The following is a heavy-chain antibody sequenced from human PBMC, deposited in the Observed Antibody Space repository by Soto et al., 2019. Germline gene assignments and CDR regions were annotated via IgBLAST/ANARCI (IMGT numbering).Heavy chain of an antibody. CDR1: GYSFTNYW. CDR3: ARHGGPDARGHLDFDY. Sequence: GESLKISCQGSGYSFTNYWIGWVRQMPGKGLEWMGIIYPGDSDARYSPPFQGQVTMSADKSIRIAYLQWNSLKASDTAIYYCARHGGPDARGHLDFDYWGQGTLVT. D-gene: IGHD3-16*01. CDR2: IYPGDSDA. J-gene: IGHJ4*02. V-gene: IGHV5-51*01.